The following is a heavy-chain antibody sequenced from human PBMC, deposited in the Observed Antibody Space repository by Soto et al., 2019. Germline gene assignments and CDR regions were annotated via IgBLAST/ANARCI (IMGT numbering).Heavy chain of an antibody. D-gene: IGHD6-13*01. CDR3: AREGGSSSWHNWFDP. Sequence: QVQLQESGPGLVKPSETLSLTCTVSGGSISSYYWSWIRQPAGKGLEWIGRIYTSGSTNYNPSLKSRVTMSVDTSKNQFSLNLSSVTAADTAVYYCAREGGSSSWHNWFDPWGQGTLVTVSS. CDR2: IYTSGST. CDR1: GGSISSYY. V-gene: IGHV4-4*07. J-gene: IGHJ5*02.